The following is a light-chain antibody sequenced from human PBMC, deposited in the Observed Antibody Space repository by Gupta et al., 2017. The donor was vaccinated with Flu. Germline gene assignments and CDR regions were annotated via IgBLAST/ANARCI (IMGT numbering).Light chain of an antibody. V-gene: IGKV3-20*01. J-gene: IGKJ1*01. Sequence: GPRYWATVGSRTRRSRGRQTNSSSYLAWYQQIPGQAPKFLIYGASSRATGVPDRFSGRGSGTDFTLTISSLQAEDVAVYYCQQDDSSPTTFGQGTKVEI. CDR1: QTNSSSY. CDR3: QQDDSSPTT. CDR2: GAS.